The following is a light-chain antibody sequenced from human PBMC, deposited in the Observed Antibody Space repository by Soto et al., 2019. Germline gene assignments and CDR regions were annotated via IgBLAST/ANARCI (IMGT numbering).Light chain of an antibody. CDR1: QVVTRRF. V-gene: IGKV3-20*01. CDR2: GAS. Sequence: DIAWTQSAATLSLSPGERATLSGMSSQVVTRRFFACYQHKPGQAPRLLMYGASSRATGTPDRFSGSVSGKDLNLNTSRVEPEDSAVYYFHHYVRSMGSFRQGTYV. CDR3: HHYVRSMGS. J-gene: IGKJ1*01.